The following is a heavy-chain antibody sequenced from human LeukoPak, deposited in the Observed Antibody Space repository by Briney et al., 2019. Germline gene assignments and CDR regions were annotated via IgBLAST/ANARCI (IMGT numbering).Heavy chain of an antibody. V-gene: IGHV1-8*01. Sequence: GASVKVSCKASGYTFTSYDINWVRQATGQGLERMGWMNPNSGNTGYAQKFQGRVTMTRNTSISTAYMELSSLRSEDTAVYYCARAYSSSWYQSYYYYYGMDVWGQGTTVTVSS. J-gene: IGHJ6*02. CDR2: MNPNSGNT. CDR3: ARAYSSSWYQSYYYYYGMDV. CDR1: GYTFTSYD. D-gene: IGHD6-13*01.